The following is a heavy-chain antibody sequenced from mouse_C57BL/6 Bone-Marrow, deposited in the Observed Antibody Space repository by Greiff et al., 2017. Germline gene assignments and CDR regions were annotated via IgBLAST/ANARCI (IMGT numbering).Heavy chain of an antibody. CDR1: GYTFTSYW. V-gene: IGHV1-5*01. D-gene: IGHD1-1*01. J-gene: IGHJ2*01. Sequence: AQLQQSGTVLARPGASVKMSCKTSGYTFTSYWMHWVKQRPGQGLEWIGAIYPGNSDTSYNQKFKGKATLTAVTSASTAYMELSSLTNEDSAVYYCTRVVAPFDYRGQGTTLTVSS. CDR2: IYPGNSDT. CDR3: TRVVAPFDY.